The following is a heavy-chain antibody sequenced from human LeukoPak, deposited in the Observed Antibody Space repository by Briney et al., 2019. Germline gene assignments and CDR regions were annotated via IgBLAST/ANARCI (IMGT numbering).Heavy chain of an antibody. V-gene: IGHV1-46*01. CDR2: INPSGGST. J-gene: IGHJ4*02. Sequence: GASVKVSCKAFGYTFTSNYMHWVRQAPGQGLEWMGIINPSGGSTSYAQKFQGRVTMSRDTSTSTVYMELSSLRSDDTAVYYCATALNDYLDYWGQGTLVTVSS. CDR1: GYTFTSNY. CDR3: ATALNDYLDY.